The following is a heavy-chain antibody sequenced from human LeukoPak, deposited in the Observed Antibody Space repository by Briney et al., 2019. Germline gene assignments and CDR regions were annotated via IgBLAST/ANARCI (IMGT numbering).Heavy chain of an antibody. CDR2: ISSSGSTI. CDR3: ARDRVVVPAALDH. V-gene: IGHV3-11*04. D-gene: IGHD2-2*01. Sequence: GGSLRLSCAASGFTFSDYYMSWIRQAPGKGLEWVSYISSSGSTIFYADSVKGRFTISRDNAKNSLYLQMNSLRAEDTAVYYCARDRVVVPAALDHWGQGTLVTVSS. J-gene: IGHJ4*02. CDR1: GFTFSDYY.